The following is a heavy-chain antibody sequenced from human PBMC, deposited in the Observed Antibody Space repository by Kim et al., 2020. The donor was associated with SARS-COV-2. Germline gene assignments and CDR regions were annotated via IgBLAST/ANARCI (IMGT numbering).Heavy chain of an antibody. V-gene: IGHV3-30*04. CDR1: GFTFSSYT. Sequence: GGSLRLSCAASGFTFSSYTMHWVRQAPGKGLEWVAVISYDGSNKYYADSVKGRFTISRDNSKNTMYLQMNSLRAEDTAVYYCSRASLARQLWLGSYWGQGTLVTVSS. J-gene: IGHJ4*02. D-gene: IGHD5-18*01. CDR3: SRASLARQLWLGSY. CDR2: ISYDGSNK.